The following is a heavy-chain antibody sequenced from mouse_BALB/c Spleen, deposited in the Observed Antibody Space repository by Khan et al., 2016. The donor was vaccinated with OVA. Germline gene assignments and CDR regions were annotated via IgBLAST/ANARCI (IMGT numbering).Heavy chain of an antibody. CDR1: GFSLNNYS. Sequence: QVQLKESGPGLVQPSQSLSITCTVSGFSLNNYSVHWVRQSPGKGLEWLGVIWSAGSTDYNAAFISRLTISKDNSRSQVFFKMNSLQPNDTARYYCARRGYDYGRGALFAYWGQGTLVTVSA. CDR3: ARRGYDYGRGALFAY. J-gene: IGHJ3*01. CDR2: IWSAGST. V-gene: IGHV2-2*02. D-gene: IGHD2-4*01.